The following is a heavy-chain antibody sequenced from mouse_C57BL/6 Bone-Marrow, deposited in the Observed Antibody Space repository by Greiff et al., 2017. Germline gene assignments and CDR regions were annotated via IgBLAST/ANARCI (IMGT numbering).Heavy chain of an antibody. CDR3: ARNFYYGYGYYAIDY. CDR1: GFSLTSYG. J-gene: IGHJ4*01. Sequence: VQLVESGPGLVQPSQSLSITCTVSGFSLTSYGVHWVRQSPGKGLEWLGVIWSGGSTDYNAAFISRLSISKDNSKSQVFFKMNSLQADDTAIYYCARNFYYGYGYYAIDYWGQGTSVTVSS. D-gene: IGHD2-2*01. CDR2: IWSGGST. V-gene: IGHV2-2*01.